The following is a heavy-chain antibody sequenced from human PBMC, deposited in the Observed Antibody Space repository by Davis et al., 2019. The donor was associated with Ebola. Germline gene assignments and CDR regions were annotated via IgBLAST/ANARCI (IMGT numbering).Heavy chain of an antibody. CDR1: GYTFTNYY. CDR2: INPKSGGT. Sequence: ASVKVSCKASGYTFTNYYMHWVRQAPGQGLEWMGRINPKSGGTNYAQTFQGRVTMTRDTSISTAYMELSSLRSDDTAVYYCASTEAGLDYWGQGTLVTVSS. V-gene: IGHV1-2*06. J-gene: IGHJ4*02. CDR3: ASTEAGLDY. D-gene: IGHD6-19*01.